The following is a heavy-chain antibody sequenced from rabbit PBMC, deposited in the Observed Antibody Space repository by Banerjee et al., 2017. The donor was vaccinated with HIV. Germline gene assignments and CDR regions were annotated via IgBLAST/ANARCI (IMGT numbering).Heavy chain of an antibody. J-gene: IGHJ6*01. CDR3: ARDTSSSFSSYGMDL. CDR2: IDTSDGDT. V-gene: IGHV1S45*01. Sequence: LEESGGGLVKPGGTLTLTCTASGFSFSSNWICWVRQAPGKGLEWIACIDTSDGDTDYANWPKGRFTISKTSSTTVTLQMTSLTAADTATYFCARDTSSSFSSYGMDLWGQGTLVTVS. CDR1: GFSFSSNW. D-gene: IGHD1-1*01.